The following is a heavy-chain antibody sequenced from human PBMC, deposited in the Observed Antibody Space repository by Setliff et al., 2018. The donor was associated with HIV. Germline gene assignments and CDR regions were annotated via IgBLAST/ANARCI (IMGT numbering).Heavy chain of an antibody. V-gene: IGHV4-34*01. Sequence: SETLSLTCAVYGGSFSGYYWSWIRQPPGKGLEWIGEINHSGSTNYNPSLKSRVTISVDTPKNQFSLKLSSVTAADTAVYYCARLRLLYYYYYMDVWGKGTTVTVSS. CDR1: GGSFSGYY. J-gene: IGHJ6*03. CDR3: ARLRLLYYYYYMDV. CDR2: INHSGST.